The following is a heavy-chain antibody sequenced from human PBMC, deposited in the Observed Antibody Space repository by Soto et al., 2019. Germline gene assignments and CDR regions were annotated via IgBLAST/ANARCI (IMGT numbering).Heavy chain of an antibody. CDR1: GGSISSYY. CDR2: IYYSGST. Sequence: SETLSLTCTVSGGSISSYYWSWIRQPPGKGLEWIGYIYYSGSTNYNPSLKSRVTISVDTSKNQFSLKLSSVTAADTAVYYCVRVSSVTFGGVIVKAAFDIWGQGTMVTVSS. V-gene: IGHV4-59*01. J-gene: IGHJ3*02. CDR3: VRVSSVTFGGVIVKAAFDI. D-gene: IGHD3-16*02.